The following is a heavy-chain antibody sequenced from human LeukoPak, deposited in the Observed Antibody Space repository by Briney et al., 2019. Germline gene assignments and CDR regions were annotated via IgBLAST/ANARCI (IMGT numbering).Heavy chain of an antibody. J-gene: IGHJ3*02. CDR1: GGSISSYY. V-gene: IGHV4-59*01. Sequence: SETLSLTCTVSGGSISSYYWSWIRQPPGKGLEWIGYIYYSGSTNYNPSLKSRVTISVDTSKNQFSLKLSSVTAADTAVYYCAREIDGGSSTSSSGAFDIWGQGTMVTVSS. CDR3: AREIDGGSSTSSSGAFDI. D-gene: IGHD1-26*01. CDR2: IYYSGST.